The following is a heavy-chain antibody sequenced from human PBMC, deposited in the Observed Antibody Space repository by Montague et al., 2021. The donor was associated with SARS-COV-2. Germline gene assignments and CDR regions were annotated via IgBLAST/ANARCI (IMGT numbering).Heavy chain of an antibody. CDR1: GGSISSGGYY. J-gene: IGHJ4*02. CDR2: TYYSGST. CDR3: ARAGITIFGVVTHYDY. V-gene: IGHV4-31*03. Sequence: TLSLTCTVSGGSISSGGYYWSWIRQHPGKGLEWIGYTYYSGSTYYDPSLKSRVTISVDTSKNKLSLKLSSVTAADTAVYYCARAGITIFGVVTHYDYWGQGTLVTVSS. D-gene: IGHD3-3*01.